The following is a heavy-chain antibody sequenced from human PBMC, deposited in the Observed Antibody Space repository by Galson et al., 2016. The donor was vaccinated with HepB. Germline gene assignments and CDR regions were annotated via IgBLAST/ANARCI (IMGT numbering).Heavy chain of an antibody. CDR3: AKDWAAGGNWYFEC. CDR2: VSYDGNNK. CDR1: GFSFSSFA. Sequence: SLRLPCAASGFSFSSFAMHWVRQVPGKGLEWVAVVSYDGNNKYYADSVNGRFTISRDNSNNAVHLQMNNLKVEDMAIYYCAKDWAAGGNWYFECWGQGTLVTVSS. V-gene: IGHV3-30*18. J-gene: IGHJ4*02. D-gene: IGHD6-13*01.